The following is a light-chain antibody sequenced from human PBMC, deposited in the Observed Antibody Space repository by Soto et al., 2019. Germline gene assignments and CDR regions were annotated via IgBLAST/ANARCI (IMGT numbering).Light chain of an antibody. CDR3: QQYNNWPAIT. V-gene: IGKV3D-15*01. CDR1: QSVSRN. Sequence: EIGMTQSPATLSVSPGERATLSCRASQSVSRNLAWYQQKPGQAPRLLIYGASTRATGIPARFSGSGSGTEFTLTISSLQSEDFAVYYCQQYNNWPAITFGQGTRLEN. J-gene: IGKJ5*01. CDR2: GAS.